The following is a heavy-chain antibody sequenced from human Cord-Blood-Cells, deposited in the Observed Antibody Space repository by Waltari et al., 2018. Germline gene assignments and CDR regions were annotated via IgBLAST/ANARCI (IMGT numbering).Heavy chain of an antibody. J-gene: IGHJ2*01. D-gene: IGHD2-2*02. V-gene: IGHV4-59*01. CDR1: GGSISSYY. Sequence: QVQLQASGPGLVKPSETLSLTCTVSGGSISSYYWSWIRQPPGKGLEWIGYIYYSGSTNYNPSRKSRGTISVDTSKNQFSLKLSSVTAADTAVYYCARLVPAAIQEYFDLWGRGTLVTVSS. CDR3: ARLVPAAIQEYFDL. CDR2: IYYSGST.